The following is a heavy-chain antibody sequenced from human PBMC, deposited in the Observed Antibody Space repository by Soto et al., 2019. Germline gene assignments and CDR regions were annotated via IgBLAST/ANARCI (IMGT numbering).Heavy chain of an antibody. CDR3: ARVGVLRYFDWPTPNDAFDI. J-gene: IGHJ3*02. CDR1: GFTFSSYA. V-gene: IGHV3-30-3*01. D-gene: IGHD3-9*01. Sequence: GGSLRLSCAASGFTFSSYAMHWVRQAPGKGLEWVAVISYDGSNKYYADSVKGRFTISRDNAKNSLYLQMNSLRAEDTAVYYCARVGVLRYFDWPTPNDAFDIWGQGTMVTVSS. CDR2: ISYDGSNK.